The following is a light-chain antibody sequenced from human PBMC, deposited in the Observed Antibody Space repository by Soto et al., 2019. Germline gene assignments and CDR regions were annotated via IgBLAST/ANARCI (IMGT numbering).Light chain of an antibody. J-gene: IGKJ2*01. CDR1: QSSSSW. CDR3: QEYKSYST. CDR2: QSY. V-gene: IGKV1-5*03. Sequence: DIQMTQSPSTLSASVGDRVTITCRARQSSSSWLAWYQQKPGKAPKLLFYQSYILESGVPQRFSASGSGTEFTLIISSLQPDDFATYFCQEYKSYSTFGQGTKLETK.